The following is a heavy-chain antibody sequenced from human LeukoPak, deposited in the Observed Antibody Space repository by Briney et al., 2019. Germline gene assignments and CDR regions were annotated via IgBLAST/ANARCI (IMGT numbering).Heavy chain of an antibody. J-gene: IGHJ4*02. CDR2: ISSSSSTI. V-gene: IGHV3-11*01. CDR1: GFTFSDHY. D-gene: IGHD6-13*01. Sequence: KPGGSLRLSCAASGFTFSDHYMSWIRQAPGKGLEWVSYISSSSSTIFYADSVKGRFTISRDNAKKSLYLQMNSLRAEGTAVYYCARDGSSWNFDYWGQGILVTVTS. CDR3: ARDGSSWNFDY.